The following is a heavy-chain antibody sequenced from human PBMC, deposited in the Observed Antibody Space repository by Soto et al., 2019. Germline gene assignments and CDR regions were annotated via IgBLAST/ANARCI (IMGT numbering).Heavy chain of an antibody. J-gene: IGHJ4*02. V-gene: IGHV1-69*01. CDR1: GGTFSSYA. Sequence: QVQLVQSGAEVQKPGSSVKVSCKASGGTFSSYAISWVRQAPGQELEWMGGIIPIFGTANYAQKFQGRVTITADESTSTAYMELSSLRSEDTAVYYCARDGGWTNIAAAGYFDYWGQGTLVTVSS. D-gene: IGHD6-13*01. CDR2: IIPIFGTA. CDR3: ARDGGWTNIAAAGYFDY.